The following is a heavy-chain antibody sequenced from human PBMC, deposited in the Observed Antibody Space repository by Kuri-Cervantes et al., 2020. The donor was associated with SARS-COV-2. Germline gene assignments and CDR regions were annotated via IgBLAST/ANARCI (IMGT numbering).Heavy chain of an antibody. CDR3: ATLFDSSGFMFDY. D-gene: IGHD3-22*01. V-gene: IGHV3-30*04. Sequence: GGFLRLSCAASGFTFSDCSMHWVRQAPGKGLEWVAVMSYDGSNIYYADSVKGRFTISRDNSKDTLYLQMNSLRAEDTAIYYCATLFDSSGFMFDYWGQGTLVTVSS. CDR1: GFTFSDCS. J-gene: IGHJ4*02. CDR2: MSYDGSNI.